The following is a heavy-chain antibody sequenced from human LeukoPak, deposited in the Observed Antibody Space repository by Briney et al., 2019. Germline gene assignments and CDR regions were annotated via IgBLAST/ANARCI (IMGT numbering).Heavy chain of an antibody. D-gene: IGHD6-6*01. CDR2: FYTSGST. J-gene: IGHJ6*03. Sequence: PSETLSLTCTVSGGSISSYYWSWIRQPPGKGLEWIGYFYTSGSTNYNPSLKSRVTISVDTSKNQYSPKLSSVTAADTAVYYCASRPYYSYYYMDVWGKGTTVTVSS. CDR3: ASRPYYSYYYMDV. V-gene: IGHV4-4*09. CDR1: GGSISSYY.